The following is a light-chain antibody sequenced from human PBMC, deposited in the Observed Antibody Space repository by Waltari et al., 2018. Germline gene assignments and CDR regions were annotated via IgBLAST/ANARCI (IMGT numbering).Light chain of an antibody. CDR3: QQYYSTCQ. Sequence: DIVMTQSPDSLAVSLGERATINCKSSQSVLHSSNNKNYLAWYQQKPGQPPKLLIYWASTRESGVPDRFSGSGSGTEFTLTISSLQAEDVAVYYCQQYYSTCQFGQGTKVEIK. J-gene: IGKJ1*01. CDR2: WAS. V-gene: IGKV4-1*01. CDR1: QSVLHSSNNKNY.